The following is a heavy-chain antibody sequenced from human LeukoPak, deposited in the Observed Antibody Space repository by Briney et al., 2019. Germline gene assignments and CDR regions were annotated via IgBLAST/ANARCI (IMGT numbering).Heavy chain of an antibody. Sequence: PGGSLRLSCAASGFTFSSYWMSWVRQAPGKGLEWVANIKQDGSEKYYVDSVKGRFTISRDNAKNSLYLQMNSLRAEDTAVYYCARGGLRFLEWLMDLFDYWGQGTLVTVSS. CDR3: ARGGLRFLEWLMDLFDY. V-gene: IGHV3-7*01. D-gene: IGHD3-3*01. J-gene: IGHJ4*02. CDR1: GFTFSSYW. CDR2: IKQDGSEK.